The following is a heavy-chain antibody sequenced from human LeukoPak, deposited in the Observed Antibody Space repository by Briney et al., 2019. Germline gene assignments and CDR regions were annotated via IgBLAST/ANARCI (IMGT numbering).Heavy chain of an antibody. CDR2: IRYDGSNK. D-gene: IGHD5-18*01. CDR3: AKDIGGDTAMVAVDY. Sequence: PGGSLRLSCAASGFTFSSYGMHWVRQAPGKGLEWVAFIRYDGSNKYYADSVKGRLTISRDNSKNTLYLQMNSLRAEDTAVYHCAKDIGGDTAMVAVDYWGQGTLVTVSS. V-gene: IGHV3-30*02. J-gene: IGHJ4*02. CDR1: GFTFSSYG.